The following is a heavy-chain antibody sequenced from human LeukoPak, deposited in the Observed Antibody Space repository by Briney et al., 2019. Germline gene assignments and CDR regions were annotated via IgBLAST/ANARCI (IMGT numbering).Heavy chain of an antibody. Sequence: GGSLRLSCIVSGFTFSSYGMHWVRQAPGKGLEWVAFMTYDGSKRPYADSVKGRFTISRDNSKNTLYLQMDGLRPEDTAVYYCAKNRRIFGRTLQRHYMDVWGKGTTVAVSS. J-gene: IGHJ6*03. V-gene: IGHV3-30*02. CDR2: MTYDGSKR. D-gene: IGHD3-3*01. CDR3: AKNRRIFGRTLQRHYMDV. CDR1: GFTFSSYG.